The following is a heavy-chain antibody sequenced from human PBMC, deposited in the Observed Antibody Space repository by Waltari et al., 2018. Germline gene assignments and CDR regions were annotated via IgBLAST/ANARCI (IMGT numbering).Heavy chain of an antibody. V-gene: IGHV3-7*01. CDR1: GFTFSNHW. CDR2: IKQDGSAK. CDR3: ARLAVWVAQEDF. Sequence: EVQLVESGGGLVQPGGSLRLSCAASGFTFSNHWMTWVRQAPGKGLEWVANIKQDGSAKYYVDSVKGRFTISRDNARNSLFLRMDSLRAEDTAVYYCARLAVWVAQEDFWGQGTLVTVSS. D-gene: IGHD1-26*01. J-gene: IGHJ4*02.